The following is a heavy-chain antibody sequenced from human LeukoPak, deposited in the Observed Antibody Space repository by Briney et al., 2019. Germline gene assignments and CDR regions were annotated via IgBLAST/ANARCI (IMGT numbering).Heavy chain of an antibody. CDR1: GGSISSGSYY. Sequence: SETLSLTCTVSGGSISSGSYYWSWIRQPAGKGLEWIGRIYTSGSTNYNPSLKSRVTISVDTSKNQFSLKLSSVTAADTAVYYCARGGQWELLDRWGQGTLVTVSS. CDR3: ARGGQWELLDR. CDR2: IYTSGST. V-gene: IGHV4-61*02. D-gene: IGHD1-26*01. J-gene: IGHJ5*02.